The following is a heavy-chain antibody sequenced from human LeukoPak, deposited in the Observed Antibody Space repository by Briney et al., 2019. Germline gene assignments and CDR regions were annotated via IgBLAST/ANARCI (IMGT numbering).Heavy chain of an antibody. V-gene: IGHV3-30*04. CDR3: ARGAGGSGSYFVY. Sequence: GGSLRLSCAASGFTFSSYAMHWVRQAPGKGLEWVAVISYDGSNKYYADSVKGRFTISRDNSKNTLYLQMNSLRAEDTAVYYCARGAGGSGSYFVYWGQGTLVTVSS. CDR1: GFTFSSYA. D-gene: IGHD3-10*01. J-gene: IGHJ4*02. CDR2: ISYDGSNK.